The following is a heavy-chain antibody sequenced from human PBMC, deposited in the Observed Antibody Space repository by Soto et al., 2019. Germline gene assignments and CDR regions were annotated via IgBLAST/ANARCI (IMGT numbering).Heavy chain of an antibody. Sequence: GSGPTLVNPTQTLTLTCSLSGFSVSSNGARVGWIRQPPGKALEWLALIDWDDDKYYSTSLKTRLTISKDTSKNQVVLTMTNMDPVDTATYYCARCPRQPRVNYYYGMDVWGQGTTVTVSS. D-gene: IGHD6-13*01. V-gene: IGHV2-70*01. J-gene: IGHJ6*02. CDR3: ARCPRQPRVNYYYGMDV. CDR1: GFSVSSNGAR. CDR2: IDWDDDK.